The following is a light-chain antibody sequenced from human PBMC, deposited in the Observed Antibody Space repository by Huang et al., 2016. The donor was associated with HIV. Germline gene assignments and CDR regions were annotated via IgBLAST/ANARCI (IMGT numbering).Light chain of an antibody. V-gene: IGKV3-20*01. CDR3: QQYGSSPFT. CDR2: GAS. Sequence: EIVLTQSPGTLSLSPGERAPLSCRASQSVSSSYLAWYQQKPGQAPRLLIYGASSRATGIPDRFSGSGSGTDFTLTISRLEPEDFAVYYCQQYGSSPFTFGRGTKVEIK. CDR1: QSVSSSY. J-gene: IGKJ4*01.